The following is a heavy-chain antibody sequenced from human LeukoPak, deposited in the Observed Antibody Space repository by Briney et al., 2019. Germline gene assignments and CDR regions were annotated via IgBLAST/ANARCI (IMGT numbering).Heavy chain of an antibody. D-gene: IGHD3-16*01. J-gene: IGHJ6*03. Sequence: SETLSLTCEVSNYPITSDYYWVWIRQPPGQGLEWIGQIFHSGIAHYNPSLKSRVTMSVDTSRSQFSVNLNSVTAADTAVYYCARAGFGTAYNRLSYYMDVWGKGPRDTLSS. V-gene: IGHV4-38-2*01. CDR3: ARAGFGTAYNRLSYYMDV. CDR2: IFHSGIA. CDR1: NYPITSDYY.